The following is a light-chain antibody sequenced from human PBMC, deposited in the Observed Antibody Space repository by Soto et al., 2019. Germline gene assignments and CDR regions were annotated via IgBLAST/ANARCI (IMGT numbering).Light chain of an antibody. CDR1: QSVNSNY. Sequence: EIVLTQSPGTLSLSPGERATLSCRASQSVNSNYLAWYQRKPGQAPRLLIYGASNRATDIPYRFSASGSGPDFTLTIPRLEAEDFAVYYWQQYASTPPTFGQGTKVEVK. V-gene: IGKV3-20*01. CDR3: QQYASTPPT. J-gene: IGKJ1*01. CDR2: GAS.